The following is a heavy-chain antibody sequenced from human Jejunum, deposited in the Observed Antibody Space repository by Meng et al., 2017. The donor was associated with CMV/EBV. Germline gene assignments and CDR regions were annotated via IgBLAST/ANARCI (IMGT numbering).Heavy chain of an antibody. J-gene: IGHJ4*02. CDR3: ASDNGGNYFDT. CDR2: IHPHSGAS. V-gene: IGHV1-2*02. CDR1: GYTFTDYY. Sequence: QVQLVQSGAEMKKPGASVKVSCKASGYTFTDYYIHWVRQAPGQGREWMGWIHPHSGASTYAQNFLGRVTMTSDTSITTAYMELTSLQSDDTAVFYCASDNGGNYFDTWGQGTLVTVAS. D-gene: IGHD3-16*01.